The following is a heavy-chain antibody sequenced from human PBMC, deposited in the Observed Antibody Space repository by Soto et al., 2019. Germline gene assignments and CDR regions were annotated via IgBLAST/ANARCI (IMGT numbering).Heavy chain of an antibody. V-gene: IGHV3-23*01. CDR1: GFTFSSYA. CDR2: ISGSGTNI. Sequence: EVQLLESGGGFAQPGGSLRLSCAASGFTFSSYAMHWVRQAPGRGLEWVSTISGSGTNIYYADSVQGRFTICRHKSQNARLLQMTVLCFAGAATYYWARDCLGGAGDHWGQGTLVTVSS. D-gene: IGHD2-15*01. J-gene: IGHJ4*02. CDR3: ARDCLGGAGDH.